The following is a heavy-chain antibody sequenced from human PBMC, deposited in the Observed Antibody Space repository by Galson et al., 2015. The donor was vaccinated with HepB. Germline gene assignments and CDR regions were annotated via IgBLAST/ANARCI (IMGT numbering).Heavy chain of an antibody. CDR1: GYTFTSYG. D-gene: IGHD6-13*01. CDR2: ISAYNGNT. Sequence: SVKVSCKASGYTFTSYGISWVRQAPGQGLEWMGWISAYNGNTNYAQKLQGRVTMTTDTSTSTAYMELRSLRSDDTAVYYCARDSPTIAAAGYNWFDPWGQGTLVTVSS. J-gene: IGHJ5*02. CDR3: ARDSPTIAAAGYNWFDP. V-gene: IGHV1-18*01.